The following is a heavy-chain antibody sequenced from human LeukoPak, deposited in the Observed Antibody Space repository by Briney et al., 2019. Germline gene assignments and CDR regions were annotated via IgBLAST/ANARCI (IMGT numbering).Heavy chain of an antibody. D-gene: IGHD5/OR15-5a*01. Sequence: ASVTVSCKASGYTFTGYYIHYVRQALGQGLEWMGWINPSTGDTKYAQKFQGRVTMTRDTSISTAYMELSRLRSDDTTVYYCARQSLRNFDYWGQGTLVTVSS. CDR1: GYTFTGYY. CDR2: INPSTGDT. V-gene: IGHV1-2*02. J-gene: IGHJ4*02. CDR3: ARQSLRNFDY.